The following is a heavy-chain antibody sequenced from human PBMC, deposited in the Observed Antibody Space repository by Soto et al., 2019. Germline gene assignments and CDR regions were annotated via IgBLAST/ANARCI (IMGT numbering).Heavy chain of an antibody. CDR2: INPNSGGT. V-gene: IGHV1-2*04. D-gene: IGHD2-15*01. CDR3: AGGPPGKTPATDAFDI. J-gene: IGHJ3*02. Sequence: ASVKVSCKASGYTFTGYYMHWVRQAPGQGLEWMGWINPNSGGTNYAQKFQGWVTMTRDTSISTAYMELSRLRSDDTAVYYCAGGPPGKTPATDAFDIWGQGTMVTVSS. CDR1: GYTFTGYY.